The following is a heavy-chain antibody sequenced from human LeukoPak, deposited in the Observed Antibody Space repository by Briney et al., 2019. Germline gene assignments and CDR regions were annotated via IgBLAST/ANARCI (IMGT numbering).Heavy chain of an antibody. CDR1: GYTFTRYY. CDR2: INPNSGGT. CDR3: ARCYDSSGSHGAFDI. V-gene: IGHV1-2*02. D-gene: IGHD3-22*01. Sequence: ASVKVSCKASGYTFTRYYMHWVRQAPGQGLEWMGWINPNSGGTNYAQKFQSRVTMTRDTSISTAYMALSRPRSDDTAVYYCARCYDSSGSHGAFDIWGQGTMVTVSS. J-gene: IGHJ3*02.